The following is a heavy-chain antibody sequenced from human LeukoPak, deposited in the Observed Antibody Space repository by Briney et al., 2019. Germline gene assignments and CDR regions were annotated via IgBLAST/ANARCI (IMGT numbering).Heavy chain of an antibody. CDR3: ARSSTLYGHFDY. J-gene: IGHJ4*02. V-gene: IGHV4-31*03. Sequence: SETLSLTCTVSGGSISSGGYYWSWIRQHPGKGLEWIGYIYYSGSTYYNPSLKSRVTISVDTSKNQFSLNLNSVTAADTAVYYCARSSTLYGHFDYWGQGTLVTVSS. CDR2: IYYSGST. D-gene: IGHD3-10*01. CDR1: GGSISSGGYY.